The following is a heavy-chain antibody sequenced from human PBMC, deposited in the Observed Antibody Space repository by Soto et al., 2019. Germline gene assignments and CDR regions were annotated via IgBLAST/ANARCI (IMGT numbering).Heavy chain of an antibody. D-gene: IGHD6-19*01. CDR1: GFTVSSNF. Sequence: EVQLVESGEGLVQPGGSLRLSCAASGFTVSSNFMSWVRQAPGKGLEWVSVIYSGGTTYYADSVKGRFTISRHNSKNTLYLQMNSLRAEDTAVYYCARGAGYSSGWYDYWGQGTLVTVSS. J-gene: IGHJ4*02. V-gene: IGHV3-53*04. CDR2: IYSGGTT. CDR3: ARGAGYSSGWYDY.